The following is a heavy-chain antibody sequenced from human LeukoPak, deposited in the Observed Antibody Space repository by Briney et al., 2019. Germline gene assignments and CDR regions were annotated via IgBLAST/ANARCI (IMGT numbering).Heavy chain of an antibody. Sequence: GRLKSTADGETTDYAAPVKGRFTISRDDSKSTLYLQMNSLKTEDTAVYYCSTVDGSTGPPFDYWGQGTLVTVPS. J-gene: IGHJ4*02. CDR2: LKSTADGETT. CDR3: STVDGSTGPPFDY. D-gene: IGHD3-22*01. V-gene: IGHV3-15*01.